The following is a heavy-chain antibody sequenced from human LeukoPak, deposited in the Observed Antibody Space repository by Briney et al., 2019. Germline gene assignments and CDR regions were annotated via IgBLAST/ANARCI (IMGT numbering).Heavy chain of an antibody. J-gene: IGHJ4*02. CDR3: AREELTEYYFDY. V-gene: IGHV4-34*01. CDR1: GGSFSGYY. CDR2: INHSGST. Sequence: SETLSLTCGVYGGSFSGYYWSWIRQPPGKGLEWIGEINHSGSTKYNPSLKSRVTISVDTSKNQFSLKLSSVTAADTAVYYCAREELTEYYFDYWGQGTLVTVSS. D-gene: IGHD1-26*01.